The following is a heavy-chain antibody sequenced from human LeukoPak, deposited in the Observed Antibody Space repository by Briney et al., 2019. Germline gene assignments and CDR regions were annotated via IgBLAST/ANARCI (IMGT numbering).Heavy chain of an antibody. Sequence: ASVKVSCKASGYTFTSYYMHWVRQAPGQGLEWMGIINPSGGSTSYAQKFQGRVTMTRDTSTSTVYMVLSSLRSEDTAVYYCARDEFGELLGLDVWGKGTTVTVSS. CDR2: INPSGGST. CDR1: GYTFTSYY. CDR3: ARDEFGELLGLDV. D-gene: IGHD3-10*01. J-gene: IGHJ6*04. V-gene: IGHV1-46*01.